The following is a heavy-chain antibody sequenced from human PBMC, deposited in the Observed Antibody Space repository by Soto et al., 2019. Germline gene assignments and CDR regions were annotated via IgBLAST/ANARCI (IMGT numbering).Heavy chain of an antibody. V-gene: IGHV1-8*01. J-gene: IGHJ6*02. D-gene: IGHD6-6*01. CDR2: MNPNSGNT. CDR3: ASSGLSSSSTFRYYYYGMDV. Sequence: QVQLVQSGAEVKKPGASVKVSCKASGYTFTSYDINWVRQATGQGLEWMGWMNPNSGNTGYAQKFQGRVTMTRNTSISTAYWELSSLRSEVTAVYYCASSGLSSSSTFRYYYYGMDVWGQGTTVTVSS. CDR1: GYTFTSYD.